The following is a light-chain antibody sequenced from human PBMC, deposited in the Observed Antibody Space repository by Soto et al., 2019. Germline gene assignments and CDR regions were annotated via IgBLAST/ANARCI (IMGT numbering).Light chain of an antibody. CDR1: QYISGW. V-gene: IGKV1-5*01. J-gene: IGKJ1*01. CDR2: DAS. CDR3: QQYDSYSGT. Sequence: DIQMTQSPSILSASLGDRVTLTCRSSQYISGWLAWYQQKPGKAPKLLIYDASALVRGVPARFSGSGSGTDFTLTISSLQPDDFATYYCQQYDSYSGTFGQGTKVDIK.